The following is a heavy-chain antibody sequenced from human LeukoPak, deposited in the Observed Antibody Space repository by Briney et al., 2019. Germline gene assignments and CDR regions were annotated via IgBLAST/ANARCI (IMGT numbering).Heavy chain of an antibody. Sequence: RPSETLSLTCTVSGGSISSYYWSWIRQPPGKGLEWIGYIYYSGSTNYNPSLKSRVTISVDTSKNQFSLKLNSVTAADTAVYYCARGGNCSGGSCYSDRGWFDPWGQGTLVTVSS. J-gene: IGHJ5*02. CDR3: ARGGNCSGGSCYSDRGWFDP. V-gene: IGHV4-59*01. CDR1: GGSISSYY. D-gene: IGHD2-15*01. CDR2: IYYSGST.